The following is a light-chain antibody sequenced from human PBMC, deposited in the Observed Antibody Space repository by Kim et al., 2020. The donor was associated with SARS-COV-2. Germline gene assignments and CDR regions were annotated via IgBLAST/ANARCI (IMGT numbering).Light chain of an antibody. V-gene: IGLV2-8*01. Sequence: SELTQPPSASGSPGQSVTISCTGTSSDVGGYNYVSWYQQHPGKAPKLMIYDVSKRPSGVPDRFSGSKSGNTASLTVSGLQAEDEADYYCRSYAGSNNLGVFGGGTKLTVL. CDR3: RSYAGSNNLGV. CDR1: SSDVGGYNY. J-gene: IGLJ3*02. CDR2: DVS.